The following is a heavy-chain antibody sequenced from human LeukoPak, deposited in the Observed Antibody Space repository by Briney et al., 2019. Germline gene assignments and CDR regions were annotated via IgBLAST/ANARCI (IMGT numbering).Heavy chain of an antibody. CDR1: GYTFTELS. CDR3: ATGRYYDSSGYYYFDY. Sequence: ASVKVSCKVSGYTFTELSMHWVQQAPGKGLEWMGGFDPEDGETIYAQKFQGRVTMTEDTSTDTAYMELSSLRSEDTAVYYCATGRYYDSSGYYYFDYWGQGTLVTVSS. V-gene: IGHV1-24*01. D-gene: IGHD3-22*01. CDR2: FDPEDGET. J-gene: IGHJ4*02.